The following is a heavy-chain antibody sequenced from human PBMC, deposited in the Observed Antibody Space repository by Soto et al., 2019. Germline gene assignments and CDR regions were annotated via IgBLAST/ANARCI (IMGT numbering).Heavy chain of an antibody. J-gene: IGHJ4*02. D-gene: IGHD4-17*01. CDR3: ARFLYTVTADY. V-gene: IGHV4-34*01. CDR2: INHSGST. Sequence: QVQLQQWGAGLLKPSETLSLTCAVYGGSFSGYYCSWIRQPPGKGLEWIGEINHSGSTNYNPSLKSRVTISVDTSKNQFSLKLSSVTAADTAVYYCARFLYTVTADYWGQGTLVTVSS. CDR1: GGSFSGYY.